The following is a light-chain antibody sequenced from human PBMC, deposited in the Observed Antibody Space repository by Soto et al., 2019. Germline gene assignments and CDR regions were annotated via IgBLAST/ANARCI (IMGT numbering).Light chain of an antibody. Sequence: SLTPPASVSGSPGQSITISCNGTSGDIGSYNRVSWYQQHPGKAPKLIIYEVTDRPSGVSNRFSGSKSGNTASLTISGLQAEDEAEYYCSSYTNINTRACVFGTGTKVTV. CDR3: SSYTNINTRACV. V-gene: IGLV2-14*01. CDR2: EVT. J-gene: IGLJ1*01. CDR1: SGDIGSYNR.